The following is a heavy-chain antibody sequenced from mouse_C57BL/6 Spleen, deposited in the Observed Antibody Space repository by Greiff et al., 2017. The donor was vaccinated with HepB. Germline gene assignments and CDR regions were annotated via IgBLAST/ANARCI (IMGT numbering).Heavy chain of an antibody. CDR3: ASRNWDGGAMDY. V-gene: IGHV1-69*01. CDR2: IDPSDSYT. CDR1: GYTFTSYW. D-gene: IGHD4-1*01. Sequence: QVQLKQPGAELVMPGASVKLSCKASGYTFTSYWMHWVKQRPGQGLEWIGEIDPSDSYTNYNQKFKGKSTLTVDKSSSTAYMQLSSLTSEDSAVYYCASRNWDGGAMDYWGQGTSVTVSS. J-gene: IGHJ4*01.